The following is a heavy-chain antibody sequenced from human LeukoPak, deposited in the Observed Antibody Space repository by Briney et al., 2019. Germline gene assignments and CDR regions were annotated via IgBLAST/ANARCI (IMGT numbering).Heavy chain of an antibody. Sequence: GGSLRLSCAASGFTFSSCAMSWVRQAPGKGLEWVSAISGSGGSTYYADSVRGRFTISRDNSKNTLYLQMNSLRAEDTAVYYCAKDALKLCDPFFDYWGQGTLVTVSS. V-gene: IGHV3-23*01. CDR2: ISGSGGST. CDR3: AKDALKLCDPFFDY. CDR1: GFTFSSCA. J-gene: IGHJ4*02. D-gene: IGHD2-15*01.